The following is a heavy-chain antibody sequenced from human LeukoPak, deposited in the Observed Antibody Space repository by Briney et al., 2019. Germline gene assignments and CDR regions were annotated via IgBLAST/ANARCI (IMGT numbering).Heavy chain of an antibody. CDR3: ARTYYDSSGYYYPYYFDY. CDR2: IYYSGST. V-gene: IGHV4-59*01. D-gene: IGHD3-22*01. J-gene: IGHJ4*02. CDR1: GGSISSYY. Sequence: SETLSLTCSVSGGSISSYYWSWIRQPPGKGLEWIGYIYYSGSTNYNPYLKSRVTISVETSKNQLSLKLSSVTAADTAVYYCARTYYDSSGYYYPYYFDYWGQGTLVTVSS.